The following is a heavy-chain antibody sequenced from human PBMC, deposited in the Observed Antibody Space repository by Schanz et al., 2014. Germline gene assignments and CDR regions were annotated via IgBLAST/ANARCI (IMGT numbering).Heavy chain of an antibody. Sequence: EEQLVESGGGLVQPGRSLRLSCAASGFMFEDYDMHWVRQAPGKGLEWVSGISWNGGTKDYADSVKGRFTISRDNAKNSFSLXXXXXXXXXXPFYYCAKALGLRPFDYWGQGTLVTVSS. CDR1: GFMFEDYD. CDR2: ISWNGGTK. CDR3: AKALGLRPFDY. D-gene: IGHD3-10*01. V-gene: IGHV3-9*01. J-gene: IGHJ4*02.